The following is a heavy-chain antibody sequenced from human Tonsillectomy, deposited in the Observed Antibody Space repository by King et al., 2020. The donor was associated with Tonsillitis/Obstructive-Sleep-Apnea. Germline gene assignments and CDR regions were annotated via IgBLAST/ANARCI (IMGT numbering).Heavy chain of an antibody. V-gene: IGHV4-59*01. CDR1: GGSISSYY. D-gene: IGHD3-3*01. Sequence: QLQESGPGLVKPSETLSLTRTVSGGSISSYYWSWIRQPPGKGLEWIGYIYYSGSTNYNPSLKSRVTISVDTSKNQFSLKLSSVTAADTAVYYCASSYYDFWSGYSGDAFDIWGQGTMVTVSS. J-gene: IGHJ3*02. CDR3: ASSYYDFWSGYSGDAFDI. CDR2: IYYSGST.